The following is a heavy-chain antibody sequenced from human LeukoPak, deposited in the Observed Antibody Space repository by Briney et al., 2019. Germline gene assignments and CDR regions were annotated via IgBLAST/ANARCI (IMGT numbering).Heavy chain of an antibody. CDR3: ARYNNGPSDY. V-gene: IGHV3-7*01. CDR1: GFTFNNHW. CDR2: IKEDGGET. J-gene: IGHJ4*02. Sequence: GGSLRLSCTVSGFTFNNHWMSWVRQAPGKGLEWVANIKEDGGETSYLDSVKGRFAISRDNARNSLYLQMDSLRVEDTAVYYCARYNNGPSDYWGQGTPVTVSS. D-gene: IGHD2-8*01.